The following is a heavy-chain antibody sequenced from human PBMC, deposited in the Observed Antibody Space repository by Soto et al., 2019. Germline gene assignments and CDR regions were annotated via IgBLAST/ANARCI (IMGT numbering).Heavy chain of an antibody. D-gene: IGHD3-10*02. CDR2: ISAYNGNT. Sequence: QVQLVQSGAEVKKPGASVKVSCKASGYTFTSYGISWVRQAPGQGLEWMGWISAYNGNTNYAQKLQGRGTMTTDTSTSTPYMDLGSLRSDDTAVYYCARDIGWLFGYFYGMDVWGQGTTVTVSS. J-gene: IGHJ6*02. CDR3: ARDIGWLFGYFYGMDV. CDR1: GYTFTSYG. V-gene: IGHV1-18*01.